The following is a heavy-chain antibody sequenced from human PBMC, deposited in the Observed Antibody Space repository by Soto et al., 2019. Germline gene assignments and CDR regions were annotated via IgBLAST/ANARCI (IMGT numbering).Heavy chain of an antibody. CDR3: ARGGLVVGPYMRL. Sequence: EVQLAESGGGLVHPGESLRLSCEVSGLTYSKAWMHWVRQAPGKGLVWVSSINRDGSATYYADSVKGRVTISRDSAGKTLLLPLNSLRGDDTAVYYCARGGLVVGPYMRLWGQGPTVTVS. D-gene: IGHD2-15*01. CDR1: GLTYSKAW. J-gene: IGHJ6*02. CDR2: INRDGSAT. V-gene: IGHV3-74*01.